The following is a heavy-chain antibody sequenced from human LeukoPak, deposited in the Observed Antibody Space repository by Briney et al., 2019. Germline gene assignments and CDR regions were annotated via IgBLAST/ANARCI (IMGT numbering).Heavy chain of an antibody. J-gene: IGHJ4*02. CDR2: IIPIFGTA. V-gene: IGHV1-69*06. CDR1: GGTFSSYA. CDR3: ARADTAMAYFDY. D-gene: IGHD5-18*01. Sequence: SVKVSCKASGGTFSSYAISWVRQAPGQGLEWMGGIIPIFGTANYAQKFQGRVTITADKSTSTAYMELSSLRSEDTAVYYCARADTAMAYFDYWGQGTLITVSS.